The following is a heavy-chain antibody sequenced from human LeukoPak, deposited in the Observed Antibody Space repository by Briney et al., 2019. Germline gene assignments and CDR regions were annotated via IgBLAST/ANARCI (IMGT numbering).Heavy chain of an antibody. CDR2: INPSGGST. Sequence: GASVKVPCKASGYTFTSYYMHWVRQAPGQGLEWMGIINPSGGSTSYAQKFQGRVTMTREASTSTVYMELSSLRSEDTAVYYCARPRSLYYDDSSGYLFDYGGQGTLVTVYS. J-gene: IGHJ4*02. CDR3: ARPRSLYYDDSSGYLFDY. V-gene: IGHV1-46*01. D-gene: IGHD3-22*01. CDR1: GYTFTSYY.